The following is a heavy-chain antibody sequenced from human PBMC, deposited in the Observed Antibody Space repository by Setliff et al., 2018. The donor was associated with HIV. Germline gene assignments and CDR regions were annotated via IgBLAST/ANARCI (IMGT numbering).Heavy chain of an antibody. Sequence: ESGPTLVNPTQTLTLTCTFSGFSLSPRGMSVSWIRQPPGKALEWLARIDWDDAKYYSTSLKTRLTISRDTSKNQVVLTMTNMDPVDTATYYCARGSESLTYFDNLGPGTLVTV. D-gene: IGHD3-10*01. CDR2: IDWDDAK. CDR1: GFSLSPRGMS. CDR3: ARGSESLTYFDN. V-gene: IGHV2-70*11. J-gene: IGHJ4*02.